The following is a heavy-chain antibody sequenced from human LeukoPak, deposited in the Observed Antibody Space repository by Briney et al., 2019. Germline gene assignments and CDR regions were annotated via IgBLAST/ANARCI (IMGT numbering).Heavy chain of an antibody. CDR2: IYTSGST. CDR1: GGSISSYY. D-gene: IGHD2-2*01. Sequence: SETLSLTCTVSGGSISSYYWSWIRQPARKGLEWIGRIYTSGSTNYNPSLKSRVTMSVDTSKNQFSLKLSSVTAADTAVYYCARAPYCSSTSCYAGGYYYYMDVWGKGTTVTISS. V-gene: IGHV4-4*07. CDR3: ARAPYCSSTSCYAGGYYYYMDV. J-gene: IGHJ6*03.